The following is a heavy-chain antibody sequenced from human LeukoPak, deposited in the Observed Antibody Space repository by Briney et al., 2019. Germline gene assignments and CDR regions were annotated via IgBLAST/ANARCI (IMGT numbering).Heavy chain of an antibody. V-gene: IGHV1-2*06. J-gene: IGHJ4*02. Sequence: ASVKVSCKASGYTFTGYYMHWVRQAPGQGLEWMGRINPNNGGTNYAQKFQGRVTMTRDTSISTVYMELSRLRSDDTAVYYCARVGYYESSGYYEYWGQGPLVTVSS. D-gene: IGHD3-22*01. CDR2: INPNNGGT. CDR3: ARVGYYESSGYYEY. CDR1: GYTFTGYY.